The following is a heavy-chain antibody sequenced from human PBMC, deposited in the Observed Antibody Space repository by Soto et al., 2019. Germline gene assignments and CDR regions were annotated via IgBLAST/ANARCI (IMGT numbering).Heavy chain of an antibody. J-gene: IGHJ3*02. Sequence: GGSLRLSCAASGFTFSSYSMNWVRQAPGKGLEWVSSISSSSSYIYYADSVKGRFTISRDNAKNSLYLQMNSLRAEDTAVYYCARDFGYCSGGSCETDAFDIWGQGTMVTVSS. CDR2: ISSSSSYI. CDR1: GFTFSSYS. D-gene: IGHD2-15*01. CDR3: ARDFGYCSGGSCETDAFDI. V-gene: IGHV3-21*01.